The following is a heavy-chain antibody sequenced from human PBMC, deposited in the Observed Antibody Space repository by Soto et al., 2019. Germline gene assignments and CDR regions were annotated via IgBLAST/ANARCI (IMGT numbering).Heavy chain of an antibody. CDR2: INSDESIT. Sequence: EVQLVESGGGLVQPGGSLRLSCAASGFTFSNCWMHWVRQAPGKGLVWVSRINSDESITSYADSVKGRFTISRDNAKNTLYLQMNSLRDEDTPVYYCARVGYGSGSYHFDYWGQGTLVTVSS. D-gene: IGHD3-10*01. CDR1: GFTFSNCW. CDR3: ARVGYGSGSYHFDY. J-gene: IGHJ4*02. V-gene: IGHV3-74*01.